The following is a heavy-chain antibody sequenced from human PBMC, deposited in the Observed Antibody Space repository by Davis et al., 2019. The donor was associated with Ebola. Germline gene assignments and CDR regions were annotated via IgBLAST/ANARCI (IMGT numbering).Heavy chain of an antibody. D-gene: IGHD3-10*01. Sequence: PSETLSLTCTVSGGSISSYYWSWIRQPSGKGLEWIGYIYYSGSTNYNPSLKSRVTISVDTSKNQFSLKLSSVTAADTAVYYCARRLCLGESNAINNWFDPWGQGTLVTVSS. V-gene: IGHV4-59*01. J-gene: IGHJ5*02. CDR1: GGSISSYY. CDR2: IYYSGST. CDR3: ARRLCLGESNAINNWFDP.